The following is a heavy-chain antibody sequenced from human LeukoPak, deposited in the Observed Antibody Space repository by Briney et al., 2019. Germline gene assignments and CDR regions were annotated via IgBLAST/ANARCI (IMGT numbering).Heavy chain of an antibody. J-gene: IGHJ6*02. CDR2: IDGGGVTT. CDR3: AKGTGPVVVAASINYYYGMDV. V-gene: IGHV3-23*01. D-gene: IGHD2-15*01. CDR1: GFTFNNNV. Sequence: PGGSLRLSCAASGFTFNNNVMNWVRQAPGKGLEWVSVIDGGGVTTYYADSVKGRFAISRDNSKNTLYLQMNSLRAEDTALYYCAKGTGPVVVAASINYYYGMDVWGQGTTVTVSS.